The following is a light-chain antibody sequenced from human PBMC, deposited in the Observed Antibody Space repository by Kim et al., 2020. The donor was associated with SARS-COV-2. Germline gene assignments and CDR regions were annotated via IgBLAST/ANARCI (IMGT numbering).Light chain of an antibody. CDR1: QSVSNY. J-gene: IGKJ5*01. V-gene: IGKV3-11*01. CDR3: HQRSSWPPIT. CDR2: NAS. Sequence: DIVLTQSPATLSLSPGERATLSCRASQSVSNYLAWYQQKPGQAPRLLIYNASNRATGIPARFSGSGSGTDFTLTISSLEPEDFAVYYCHQRSSWPPITFGQGARLEI.